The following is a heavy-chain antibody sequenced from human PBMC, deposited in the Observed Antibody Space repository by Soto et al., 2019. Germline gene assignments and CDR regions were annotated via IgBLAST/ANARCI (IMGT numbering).Heavy chain of an antibody. D-gene: IGHD4-17*01. CDR2: IYWDDYK. J-gene: IGHJ4*02. V-gene: IGHV2-5*02. Sequence: QITLKESGPTLVKPTQTLTLTCTFSGFSLSTSGVGVGWIRQPPGKALEWLAVIYWDDYKHYSPSLKNRRTVTKDTSKTQVVLTMTNMAPVDTATYYCAHKGYGDYPLDYWGQGTLLTVSS. CDR3: AHKGYGDYPLDY. CDR1: GFSLSTSGVG.